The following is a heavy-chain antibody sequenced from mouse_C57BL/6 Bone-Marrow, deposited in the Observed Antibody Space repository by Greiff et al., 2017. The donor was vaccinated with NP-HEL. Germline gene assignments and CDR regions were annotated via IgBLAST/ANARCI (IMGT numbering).Heavy chain of an antibody. CDR1: GFSFNTYA. V-gene: IGHV10-1*01. CDR3: VRHNYGSKNYYAMDY. Sequence: EVKLVESGGGLVQPKGSLKLSCAASGFSFNTYAMNWVRQAPGKGLEWVARIRSKSNNYATYYADSVKDRFTISRDDSESVLYLQMNNLKTEDTAMYYCVRHNYGSKNYYAMDYWGQGTSVTVSS. D-gene: IGHD1-1*01. J-gene: IGHJ4*01. CDR2: IRSKSNNYAT.